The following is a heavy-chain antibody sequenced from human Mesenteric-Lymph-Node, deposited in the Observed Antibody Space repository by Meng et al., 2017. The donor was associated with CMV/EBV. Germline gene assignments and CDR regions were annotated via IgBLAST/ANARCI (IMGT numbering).Heavy chain of an antibody. D-gene: IGHD6-25*01. CDR1: GFTFSSYA. CDR2: ISGSGGST. Sequence: GESLKISCAASGFTFSSYAMSWVRQAPGKGLEWVSAISGSGGSTYYADSVKGRFTISRDNSKNTLYLQMNSLRAEDTAVYYCARDAADQGVFDYWGQGTLVTVSS. J-gene: IGHJ4*02. CDR3: ARDAADQGVFDY. V-gene: IGHV3-23*01.